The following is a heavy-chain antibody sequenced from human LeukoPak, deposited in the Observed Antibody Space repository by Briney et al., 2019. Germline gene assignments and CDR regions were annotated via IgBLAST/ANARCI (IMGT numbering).Heavy chain of an antibody. CDR2: IKDDGSET. V-gene: IGHV3-7*01. J-gene: IGHJ4*02. CDR1: GFSFSDYW. D-gene: IGHD3-22*01. CDR3: AKDAAVGSSGYYYVPPLYYVHY. Sequence: GSLRLSCAASGFSFSDYWMTWVRQAPGKGLQWVANIKDDGSETYYVDSVKGRFTISRDNAKNSLYLQMNSLRAEDTAVYYCAKDAAVGSSGYYYVPPLYYVHYWGQATLVTVSS.